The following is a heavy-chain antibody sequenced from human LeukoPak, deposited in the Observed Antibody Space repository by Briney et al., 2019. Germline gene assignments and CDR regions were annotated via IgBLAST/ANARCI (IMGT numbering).Heavy chain of an antibody. D-gene: IGHD3-9*01. CDR2: INPNSGGT. J-gene: IGHJ4*02. CDR1: GYTFTGYY. Sequence: ASVKVSCKASGYTFTGYYMHWVRQAPGQGLEWMGWINPNSGGTNYAQKFQGRVTMTRDTSISTAYMELSRLGSDDTAVYYCARTSPDYDILTGVDYWGQGTLVTVSS. V-gene: IGHV1-2*02. CDR3: ARTSPDYDILTGVDY.